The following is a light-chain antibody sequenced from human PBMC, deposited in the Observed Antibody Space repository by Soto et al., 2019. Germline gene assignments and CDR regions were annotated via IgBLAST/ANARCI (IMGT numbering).Light chain of an antibody. J-gene: IGKJ1*01. CDR3: QQYGSSSWT. CDR1: QSVSSSY. Sequence: EIVLTQSPGTLSLSPGERATLSCRASQSVSSSYLAWYQQKPVRAPRLLIYGTSSRATAIPDRFSGSGSGTDFTLTISRLEPEDFAVYYCQQYGSSSWTFGQGTKVEIK. CDR2: GTS. V-gene: IGKV3-20*01.